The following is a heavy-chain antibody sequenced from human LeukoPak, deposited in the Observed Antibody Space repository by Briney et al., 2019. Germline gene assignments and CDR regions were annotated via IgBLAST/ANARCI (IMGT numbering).Heavy chain of an antibody. J-gene: IGHJ4*02. CDR1: GGSISSYY. V-gene: IGHV4-59*01. Sequence: SETLSLTCTVSGGSISSYYWTWIRQPPGKGLEWIGYISYSGSTNYNASLKSRVTISIDTSKNQFSLKLDSVTAADTAVYYCARGSGWLDWGQGTLVTVSS. CDR3: ARGSGWLD. CDR2: ISYSGST. D-gene: IGHD6-19*01.